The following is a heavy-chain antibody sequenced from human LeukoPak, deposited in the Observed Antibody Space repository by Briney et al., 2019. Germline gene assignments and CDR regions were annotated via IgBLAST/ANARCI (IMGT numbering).Heavy chain of an antibody. CDR3: ARDPLFDKAAGYFI. CDR2: ISYDGSNK. Sequence: PGGSLRLSCTASGFTFGDYAMSWFRQAPGKGLEWVAVISYDGSNKYYADSVKGRFTISRDNSKNTLYLQMNSLRAEDTAVYYCARDPLFDKAAGYFIWGQGTMVTVSS. V-gene: IGHV3-30-3*01. J-gene: IGHJ3*02. CDR1: GFTFGDYA. D-gene: IGHD1-1*01.